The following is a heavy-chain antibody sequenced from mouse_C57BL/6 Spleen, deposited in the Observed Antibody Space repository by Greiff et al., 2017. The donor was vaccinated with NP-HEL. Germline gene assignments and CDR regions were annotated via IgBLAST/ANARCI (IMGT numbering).Heavy chain of an antibody. D-gene: IGHD1-1*01. V-gene: IGHV1-50*01. Sequence: QVQLQQPGAELVKPGASVKLSCKASGYTFTSYWMQWVKQRPGQGLEWIGEIDPSDSYTNYNQKLKGKATLTVDTSSSTAYMQLSSLTSEDSAVYYCARKRITTVVNFDYWGPGTTLTVSS. CDR2: IDPSDSYT. CDR1: GYTFTSYW. CDR3: ARKRITTVVNFDY. J-gene: IGHJ2*01.